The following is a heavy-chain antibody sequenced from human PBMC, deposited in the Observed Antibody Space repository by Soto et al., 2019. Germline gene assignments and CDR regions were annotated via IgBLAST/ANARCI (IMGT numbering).Heavy chain of an antibody. D-gene: IGHD3-16*01. J-gene: IGHJ4*02. CDR3: ARGNYVPDY. Sequence: QVQLQESGPGLLKPSETLSLTCTVSGGSISSYYWSWIRQPPGKGLEWIGYIYYSGSTNYNPSLKSRVTISVDTSKNQFSLKLSSVTAADTAVYYCARGNYVPDYWGQGTLVTVSS. V-gene: IGHV4-59*01. CDR2: IYYSGST. CDR1: GGSISSYY.